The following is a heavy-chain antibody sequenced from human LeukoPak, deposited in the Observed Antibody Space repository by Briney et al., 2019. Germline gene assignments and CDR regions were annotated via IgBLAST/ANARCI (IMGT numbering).Heavy chain of an antibody. J-gene: IGHJ3*02. CDR3: AKDPRTAFDI. V-gene: IGHV3-74*01. CDR2: INSDGSDT. Sequence: GGSLRLSCAASGFTFSSSWMHWVRQAPGKGLVWVSSINSDGSDTRYADSVKGRFTISRDNAKNTLFLQMNSLRAEDTAVYYCAKDPRTAFDIWGRGTEVTVSS. CDR1: GFTFSSSW.